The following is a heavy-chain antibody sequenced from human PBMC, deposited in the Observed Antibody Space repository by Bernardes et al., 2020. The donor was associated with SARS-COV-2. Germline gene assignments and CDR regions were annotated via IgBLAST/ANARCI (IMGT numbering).Heavy chain of an antibody. V-gene: IGHV3-23*01. D-gene: IGHD1-26*01. J-gene: IGHJ4*02. CDR2: ISGSGGST. CDR3: AREGIVGATTGIDY. Sequence: GGSLRLSCAASGFTFSRYNMNWVRQAPGKGLEWVSAISGSGGSTYYADSVKGRFTISRDNSKNTLYLQMNSLRAEDTAVYYCAREGIVGATTGIDYWGQGTLVTVSS. CDR1: GFTFSRYN.